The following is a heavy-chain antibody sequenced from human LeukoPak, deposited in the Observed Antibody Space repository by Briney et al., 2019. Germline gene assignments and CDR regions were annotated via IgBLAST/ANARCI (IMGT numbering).Heavy chain of an antibody. CDR2: IRNRANGHTT. J-gene: IGHJ4*02. D-gene: IGHD2-15*01. V-gene: IGHV3-72*01. CDR1: GITFSDSF. CDR3: ARVRVSDRGCYDY. Sequence: QPGGSLRLSCAASGITFSDSFFDWVRQAPGKGLEWVGHIRNRANGHTTEHAPSVKGRFTLSRDDSKNSLYLQMNSLQTEDTAVYYCARVRVSDRGCYDYWGQGTLVTVSS.